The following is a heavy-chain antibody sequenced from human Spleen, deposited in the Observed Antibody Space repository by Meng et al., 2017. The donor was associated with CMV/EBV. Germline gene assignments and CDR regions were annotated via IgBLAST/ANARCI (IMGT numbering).Heavy chain of an antibody. V-gene: IGHV4-39*07. CDR2: IYYSGST. CDR1: GGSISSSSYY. Sequence: LRLSCTVSGGSISSSSYYWGWIRQPPGKGLEWIGSIYYSGSTYYNPSLKSRVTISVDTSKNQFSLKLSSVTAADTAVYYCARLGGDFWSGYSSYGMDVWGQGTTITVSS. CDR3: ARLGGDFWSGYSSYGMDV. D-gene: IGHD3-3*01. J-gene: IGHJ6*02.